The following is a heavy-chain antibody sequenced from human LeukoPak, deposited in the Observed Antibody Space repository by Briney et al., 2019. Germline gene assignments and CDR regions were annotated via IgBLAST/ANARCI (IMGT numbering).Heavy chain of an antibody. D-gene: IGHD1-14*01. CDR2: IFSTGST. J-gene: IGHJ5*02. V-gene: IGHV4-4*07. CDR3: AKGGPEASAGLSWFDP. CDR1: GGSISSYY. Sequence: SETLSLTCTVSGGSISSYYWSWIRQPAGKGLEWIGRIFSTGSTNYNPSLKSRVTMSVDTSKNQFSLILSPVTAADTAVYYCAKGGPEASAGLSWFDPWGQGTLVTVSS.